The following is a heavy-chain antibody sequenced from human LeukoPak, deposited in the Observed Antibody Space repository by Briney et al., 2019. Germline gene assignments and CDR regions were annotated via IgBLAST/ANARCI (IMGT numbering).Heavy chain of an antibody. CDR2: IYYSGST. CDR3: ARIRRDGYFGSWFDP. D-gene: IGHD5-24*01. J-gene: IGHJ5*02. V-gene: IGHV4-39*01. CDR1: GGSISSSSYY. Sequence: SQTLSLTCTVSGGSISSSSYYWGWIRQPPGKGLEWIGSIYYSGSTYYNPSLKSRVTISVDTSKNQFSLKLSSVTAADTAVYYCARIRRDGYFGSWFDPWGQGTLVTVSS.